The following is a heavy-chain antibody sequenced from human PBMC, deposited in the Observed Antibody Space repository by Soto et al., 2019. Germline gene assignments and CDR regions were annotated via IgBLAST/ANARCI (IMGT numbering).Heavy chain of an antibody. J-gene: IGHJ6*02. CDR1: GGSISSGAHY. CDR3: ARVDTALDPDDNYYYYGMDV. D-gene: IGHD5-18*01. V-gene: IGHV4-31*03. Sequence: QVQLQESGPGLVTPSQTLSLTCTVSGGSISSGAHYWSWIRQHPGKGLEWIGYINHSGSTYYNPSLKSRVTLSVDTSKNQFSLKVASETAADTAVYYCARVDTALDPDDNYYYYGMDVWGQGTTVTVSS. CDR2: INHSGST.